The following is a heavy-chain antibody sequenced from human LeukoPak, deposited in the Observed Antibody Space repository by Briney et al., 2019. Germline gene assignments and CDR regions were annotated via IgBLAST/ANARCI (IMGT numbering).Heavy chain of an antibody. J-gene: IGHJ4*02. CDR1: GYTFTSFY. CDR3: ARGYYDSSGYDPGLGY. CDR2: INPSGGST. Sequence: ASVKVSCKASGYTFTSFYMQWVRQAPGQGLEWMGIINPSGGSTNYAQKFQGRVSMTRDTSTSTAYMELSSLRSEDTAMYWCARGYYDSSGYDPGLGYWGQGTLVTVSS. D-gene: IGHD3-22*01. V-gene: IGHV1-46*01.